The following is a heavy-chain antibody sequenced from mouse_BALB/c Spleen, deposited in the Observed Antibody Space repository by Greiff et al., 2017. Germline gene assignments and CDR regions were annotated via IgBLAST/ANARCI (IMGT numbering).Heavy chain of an antibody. Sequence: SGAELVKPGASVKLSCTASGFNIKDTYMHWVKQRPEQGLEWIGRIDPANGNTKYDPKFQGKATITADTSSNTAYLQLSSLTSEDTAVYYCARSTTVDYFDYWGQGTTLTVSS. CDR3: ARSTTVDYFDY. D-gene: IGHD1-1*01. J-gene: IGHJ2*01. CDR2: IDPANGNT. CDR1: GFNIKDTY. V-gene: IGHV14-3*02.